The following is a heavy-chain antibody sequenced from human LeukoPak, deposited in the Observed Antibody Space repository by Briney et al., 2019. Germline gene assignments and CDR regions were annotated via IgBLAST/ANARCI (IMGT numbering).Heavy chain of an antibody. Sequence: PSETLSLTCTVSGGSISGYYWSWIRQPAGKGPEWIGRISTSGTTNYNPSLKSRVTMSIDTSKNQFSLKLSSVTVADTAMYYCARDEYLWSGYYPNQAFDYWGQGTLVTVSS. CDR3: ARDEYLWSGYYPNQAFDY. D-gene: IGHD3-3*01. CDR2: ISTSGTT. V-gene: IGHV4-4*07. CDR1: GGSISGYY. J-gene: IGHJ4*02.